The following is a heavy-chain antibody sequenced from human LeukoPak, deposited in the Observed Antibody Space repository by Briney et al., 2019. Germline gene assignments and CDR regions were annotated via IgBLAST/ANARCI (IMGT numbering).Heavy chain of an antibody. D-gene: IGHD1-26*01. CDR3: TTSGWFDH. CDR2: ILSESDGGTT. CDR1: GGPFSGYY. Sequence: ETLSLTCAVYGGPFSGYYWSWVRQAPGKGLEWVGRILSESDGGTTDYAAPVKGRFTISRDDSKNTMFLQMNNLETEDTGIYYCTTSGWFDHWGQGTLVTVSS. J-gene: IGHJ5*02. V-gene: IGHV3-15*01.